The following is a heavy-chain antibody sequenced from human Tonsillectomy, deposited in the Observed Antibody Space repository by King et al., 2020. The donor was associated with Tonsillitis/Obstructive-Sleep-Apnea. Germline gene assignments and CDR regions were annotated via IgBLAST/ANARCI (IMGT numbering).Heavy chain of an antibody. J-gene: IGHJ4*02. CDR3: AREGAFCISTRCYSYSDS. D-gene: IGHD2-2*01. CDR1: GFTFSSYW. Sequence: VQLVESGGGLVQPGGSLRLSCAASGFTFSSYWMYWVRQAPGRGLVWVSRINSDGTYTTYADSVKGRFTISRDNAKNTLYLQMNSLGAEDTAVYYCAREGAFCISTRCYSYSDSWGQGTLVTVSS. CDR2: INSDGTYT. V-gene: IGHV3-74*01.